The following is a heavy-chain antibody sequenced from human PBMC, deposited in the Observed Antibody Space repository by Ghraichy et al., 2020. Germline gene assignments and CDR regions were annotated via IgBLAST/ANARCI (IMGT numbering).Heavy chain of an antibody. J-gene: IGHJ3*02. CDR3: ARVRSSGYDPLDAFDI. D-gene: IGHD5-12*01. CDR1: GDSVSSNSAA. V-gene: IGHV6-1*01. Sequence: SQTLSLTCAISGDSVSSNSAAWNWIRQSPSRGLEWLGRTYYRSKWYNDYAVSVKSRITINPDTSKNQFSLQLNSVTPEDTAVYYCARVRSSGYDPLDAFDIWGQGTMVTVSS. CDR2: TYYRSKWYN.